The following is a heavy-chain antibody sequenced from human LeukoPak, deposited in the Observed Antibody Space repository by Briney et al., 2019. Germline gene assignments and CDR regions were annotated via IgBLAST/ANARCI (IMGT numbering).Heavy chain of an antibody. CDR3: ARDTSAAGP. V-gene: IGHV4-39*07. CDR1: GGSISSSSYY. D-gene: IGHD6-13*01. Sequence: SETLSLTCTVSGGSISSSSYYWGWIRQPPGKGLGWIGSIYYSGSTYYNPSLKSRVTISVDTSKNQFSLKLSSVTAADTAVYYCARDTSAAGPWGQGTLVTVSS. J-gene: IGHJ5*02. CDR2: IYYSGST.